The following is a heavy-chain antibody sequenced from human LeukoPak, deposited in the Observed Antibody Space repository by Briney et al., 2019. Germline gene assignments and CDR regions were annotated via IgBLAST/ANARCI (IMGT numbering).Heavy chain of an antibody. CDR2: IYYSGST. Sequence: PSETLSLTCTVSGGSISNYYWSWIRQPPGKGLEWIGYIYYSGSTNYNPSLKSRVTMSVDTAKNQFSLKLSSVTAADTAVYYCARYDFNKFFDYWGQGTLVTVSS. J-gene: IGHJ4*02. CDR3: ARYDFNKFFDY. V-gene: IGHV4-59*01. D-gene: IGHD3-3*01. CDR1: GGSISNYY.